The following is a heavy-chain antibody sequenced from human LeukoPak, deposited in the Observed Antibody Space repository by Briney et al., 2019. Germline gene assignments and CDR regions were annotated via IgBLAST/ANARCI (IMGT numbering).Heavy chain of an antibody. Sequence: GGSLRLSCAASGFTFSDYYMSWIRQAPGKGLEWVSYISSSGSTIYYADSVKGRFTISRDNSKNTLYLQMNSLRAEDTAVYYCARAGYCSSTSCYFGGYYFDYWGLGTLVTVSS. J-gene: IGHJ4*02. CDR2: ISSSGSTI. V-gene: IGHV3-11*04. CDR3: ARAGYCSSTSCYFGGYYFDY. D-gene: IGHD2-2*01. CDR1: GFTFSDYY.